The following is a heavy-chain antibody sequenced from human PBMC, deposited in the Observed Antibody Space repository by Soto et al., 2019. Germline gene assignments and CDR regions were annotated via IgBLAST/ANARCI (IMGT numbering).Heavy chain of an antibody. Sequence: VGSLRLSCAASGFTFSSYAMSWVRQAPGKGLEWVSGISGSGGSTYYADPVKGRFTISRDNSKNTLYLQVNSLRAEDTALYYCAKEFMVRGVPPLSFGMDVWGQGTTVTVSS. CDR1: GFTFSSYA. CDR2: ISGSGGST. V-gene: IGHV3-23*01. D-gene: IGHD3-10*01. CDR3: AKEFMVRGVPPLSFGMDV. J-gene: IGHJ6*02.